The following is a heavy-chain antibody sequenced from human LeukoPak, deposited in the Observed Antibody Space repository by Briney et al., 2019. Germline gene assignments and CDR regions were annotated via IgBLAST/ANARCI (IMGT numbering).Heavy chain of an antibody. CDR2: ISGGGGST. CDR3: AKDIYCSSTSCNFDY. D-gene: IGHD2-2*01. CDR1: GFTFSSYA. J-gene: IGHJ4*02. V-gene: IGHV3-23*01. Sequence: GGSLRLSCAASGFTFSSYAMSWVRQAPGKGLEWVSAISGGGGSTYYADSVKGRFTISRDNSKNTRYLQVNSLRAEDTAVYYCAKDIYCSSTSCNFDYWGQGTLVTVSS.